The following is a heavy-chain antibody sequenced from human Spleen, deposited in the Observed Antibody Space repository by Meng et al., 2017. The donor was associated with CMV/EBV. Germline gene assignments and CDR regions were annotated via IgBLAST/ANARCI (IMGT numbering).Heavy chain of an antibody. D-gene: IGHD2-2*01. CDR3: AKLPAANAY. CDR1: GYTFINYG. J-gene: IGHJ4*02. Sequence: ASVKVSCKASGYTFINYGISWVRQAPGQGLEWMGWISFYNGNTNYAQKFQGRVTMTADTSTSTAYMELRSLRSDDTAVYYCAKLPAANAYWGQGTLVTVSS. V-gene: IGHV1-18*01. CDR2: ISFYNGNT.